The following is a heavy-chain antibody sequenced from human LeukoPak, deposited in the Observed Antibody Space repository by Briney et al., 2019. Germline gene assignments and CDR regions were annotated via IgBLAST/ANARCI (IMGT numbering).Heavy chain of an antibody. Sequence: AASVKVSCKASGYTFTSYGISWVRQAPGQGLEWMGWISAYNGNTNYAQKLQGRVTMTTDTSTSTAYMELRSLRSDDTAVYYCARFCTNGVCYGPGFYYYGMDVWGQGTTVTVSS. CDR2: ISAYNGNT. V-gene: IGHV1-18*01. J-gene: IGHJ6*02. D-gene: IGHD2-8*01. CDR1: GYTFTSYG. CDR3: ARFCTNGVCYGPGFYYYGMDV.